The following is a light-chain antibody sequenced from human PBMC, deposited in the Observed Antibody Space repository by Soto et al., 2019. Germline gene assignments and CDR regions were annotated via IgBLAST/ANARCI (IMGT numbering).Light chain of an antibody. CDR1: QSIGSN. CDR3: QHTHTFPWT. J-gene: IGKJ1*01. CDR2: AAS. Sequence: DLRMTQSPSSLSASVRDRVTITCRASQSIGSNLNWYQQSPGRAPKLLVFAASSKSRGVPLRFDARGSGTDFSLTINSLQPEDVATYYCQHTHTFPWTFGQGTKVDVK. V-gene: IGKV1-39*01.